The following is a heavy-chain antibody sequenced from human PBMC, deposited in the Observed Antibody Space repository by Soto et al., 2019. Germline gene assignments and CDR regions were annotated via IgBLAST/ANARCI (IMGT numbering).Heavy chain of an antibody. CDR2: INAGNGNT. Sequence: ASVKVSCTASGYTLTSYAMHWVRQAPGQRLEWMGWINAGNGNTKYSQKFQGRVTITRDTSASTAYMELSSLRSEDTAVYYCARGLGLYYFDYWGQGTLVTVSS. J-gene: IGHJ4*02. D-gene: IGHD1-26*01. V-gene: IGHV1-3*01. CDR3: ARGLGLYYFDY. CDR1: GYTLTSYA.